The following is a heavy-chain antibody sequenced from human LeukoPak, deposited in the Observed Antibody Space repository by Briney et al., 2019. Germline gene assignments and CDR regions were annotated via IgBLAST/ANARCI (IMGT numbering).Heavy chain of an antibody. V-gene: IGHV4-61*02. CDR2: IYMSGNT. CDR3: ARGAEYYAIWRGYAGYSDY. D-gene: IGHD3-3*01. Sequence: SETLSLTCTVSGGSITSSSNYWSWIRQPAGKGLEWIGRIYMSGNTHYKPSLESRVTISEDTSKNQFSLKLTSVTAADTAVYFCARGAEYYAIWRGYAGYSDYWGQGISVTVSS. CDR1: GGSITSSSNY. J-gene: IGHJ4*02.